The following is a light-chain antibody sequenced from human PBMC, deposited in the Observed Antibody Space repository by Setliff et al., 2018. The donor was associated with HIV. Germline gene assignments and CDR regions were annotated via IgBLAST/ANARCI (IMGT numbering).Light chain of an antibody. CDR2: EVN. Sequence: QSVLTQPASVSGSPGQSVTISCTGTNSDVGGYNFVSWYQQHPGKAPKVMLYEVNNRPSGVSNRVSGSKSGNTASLTISGLQAEDEADYYCTSYASSSTFVFGSGTKVTVL. V-gene: IGLV2-14*01. J-gene: IGLJ1*01. CDR1: NSDVGGYNF. CDR3: TSYASSSTFV.